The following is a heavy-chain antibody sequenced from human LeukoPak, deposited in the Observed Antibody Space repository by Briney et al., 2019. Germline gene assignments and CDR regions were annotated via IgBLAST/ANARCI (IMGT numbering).Heavy chain of an antibody. V-gene: IGHV1-8*01. J-gene: IGHJ4*02. D-gene: IGHD6-19*01. CDR1: GYTFTSYD. CDR3: ARGGYGSGWYNYFDN. Sequence: ASVKVSCKASGYTFTSYDINWARQATGQGLEWMGWMNPNSGNTGYAQKFQGRVTMTRNTSISTAYMELSSLRSEDTAVYYCARGGYGSGWYNYFDNWGQGTLVTVSS. CDR2: MNPNSGNT.